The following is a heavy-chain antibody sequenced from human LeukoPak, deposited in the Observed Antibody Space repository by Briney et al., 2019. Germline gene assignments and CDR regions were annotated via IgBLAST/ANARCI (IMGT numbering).Heavy chain of an antibody. CDR2: ISSSGSTI. CDR3: ARETGEEYYYYYYMDV. CDR1: GFTFSDYY. Sequence: GGSLRLSCAASGFTFSDYYMSWIRQAPGKGLEWVSYISSSGSTIYYADSVKGRFTISRDNAKNSLYLQMNSLRAEDTAVYYCARETGEEYYYYYYMDVWGKGTTVTVSS. J-gene: IGHJ6*03. D-gene: IGHD7-27*01. V-gene: IGHV3-11*01.